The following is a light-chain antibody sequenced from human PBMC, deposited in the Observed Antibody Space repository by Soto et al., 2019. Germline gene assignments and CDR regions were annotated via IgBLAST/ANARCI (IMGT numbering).Light chain of an antibody. CDR3: QQYNNWPRT. CDR1: QSISNW. J-gene: IGKJ5*01. V-gene: IGKV1-5*01. CDR2: DAS. Sequence: DIQMTQSPSTLSASVGDRVTITCRASQSISNWLAWYQQKPGKAPKLLIYDASTVQSGVPSRFSGSGSGTEFTLTISSLQSEDFAVYYCQQYNNWPRTFGQGTRLEIK.